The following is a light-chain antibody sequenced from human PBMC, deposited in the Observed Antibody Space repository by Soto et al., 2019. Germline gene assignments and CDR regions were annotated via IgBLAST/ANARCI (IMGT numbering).Light chain of an antibody. CDR1: QSVSSSY. V-gene: IGKV3-20*01. Sequence: EIVLTQSPGTLSSSPGERATLSCRASQSVSSSYLVWYQQKPGQAPRLLIYGASSRATGIPDRFSGTGSGTDFTLTISRLEPEDFAVYFCQQYGSSPTLTFGGGTKVEIK. CDR3: QQYGSSPTLT. J-gene: IGKJ4*01. CDR2: GAS.